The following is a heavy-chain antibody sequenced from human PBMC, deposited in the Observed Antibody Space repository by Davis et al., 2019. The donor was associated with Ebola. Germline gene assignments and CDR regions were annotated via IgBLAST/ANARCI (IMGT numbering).Heavy chain of an antibody. Sequence: GESLKISCAASGFTFSSYSMNWVRQAPGKGLEWVSSISSSSSYIYYADSVKGRFTISRDNATNSLYLHKNSLSAEDTAVYYCARVVGCNGGSCSYYFDYWGQGTLVTVSS. V-gene: IGHV3-21*03. CDR1: GFTFSSYS. J-gene: IGHJ4*02. CDR2: ISSSSSYI. D-gene: IGHD2-15*01. CDR3: ARVVGCNGGSCSYYFDY.